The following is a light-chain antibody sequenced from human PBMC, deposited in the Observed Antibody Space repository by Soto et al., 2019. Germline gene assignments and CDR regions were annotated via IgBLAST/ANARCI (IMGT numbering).Light chain of an antibody. V-gene: IGKV3-20*01. CDR3: QQYRSSPPFT. CDR2: GAS. CDR1: QSVSSSY. Sequence: EIVVTQSPGTLSLSPGERATLSCRASQSVSSSYLAWYQQKPGQAPRLLIYGASSRATGIPARFSGSGSGTDFTLTISRLEPEDFAVYYCQQYRSSPPFTFGPGTKVDIK. J-gene: IGKJ3*01.